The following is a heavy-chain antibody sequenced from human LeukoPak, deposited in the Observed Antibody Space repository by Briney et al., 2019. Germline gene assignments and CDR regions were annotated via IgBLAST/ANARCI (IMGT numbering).Heavy chain of an antibody. J-gene: IGHJ4*02. V-gene: IGHV4-34*01. CDR3: ARGRRQQLVLREPPDY. Sequence: SETLSLTCAVYGGSFSGYYWSWIRQPPGKGLEWIGEINHSGSTNYNPSLKSRVTISVDTSKIQFSLKLSSVTAADTAVYYCARGRRQQLVLREPPDYWGQGTLVTVSS. CDR1: GGSFSGYY. CDR2: INHSGST. D-gene: IGHD6-13*01.